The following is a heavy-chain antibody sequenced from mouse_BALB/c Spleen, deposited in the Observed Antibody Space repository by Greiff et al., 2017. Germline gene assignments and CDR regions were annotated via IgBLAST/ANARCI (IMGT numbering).Heavy chain of an antibody. V-gene: IGHV1-67*01. CDR3: ARGVRATRFYYAMDY. J-gene: IGHJ4*01. D-gene: IGHD3-1*01. CDR2: ISTYYGDA. CDR1: GYTFTDYA. Sequence: QVQLKESGAELVRPGVSVKISCKGSGYTFTDYAMHWVKQSHAKSLEWIGVISTYYGDASYNQKFKDKTTLTADKSSSTAYMQLSSLTSEDSAVYYCARGVRATRFYYAMDYWGQGTSVTVSS.